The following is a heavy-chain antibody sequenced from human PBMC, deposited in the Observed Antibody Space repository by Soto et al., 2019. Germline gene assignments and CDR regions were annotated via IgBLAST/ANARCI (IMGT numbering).Heavy chain of an antibody. D-gene: IGHD1-7*01. CDR2: LTGSSGVT. Sequence: GGSLRLSCVVSGFTFSNFAMSWVRQAPGKGLEWVSTLTGSSGVTYYADSVKGRFAISRDNSRNTLSLQMNMDSLRVGDTATYYCVRGTPTPGLDIWGRGTTVTVSS. CDR1: GFTFSNFA. J-gene: IGHJ6*02. CDR3: VRGTPTPGLDI. V-gene: IGHV3-23*01.